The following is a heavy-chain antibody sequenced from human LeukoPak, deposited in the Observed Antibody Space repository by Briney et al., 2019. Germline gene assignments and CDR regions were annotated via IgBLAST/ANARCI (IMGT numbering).Heavy chain of an antibody. J-gene: IGHJ6*02. Sequence: GGSLRLSCAASEFTFSVSSLHWVRQASGRGLEWLGRIRSKGNDYATAYATSVRGRFAFSRDDSRSTAYLQMNSLKTEDTAVYYCAGSFGMDYYGLDVWGQGTTVTVSS. CDR2: IRSKGNDYAT. D-gene: IGHD1-14*01. CDR1: EFTFSVSS. V-gene: IGHV3-73*01. CDR3: AGSFGMDYYGLDV.